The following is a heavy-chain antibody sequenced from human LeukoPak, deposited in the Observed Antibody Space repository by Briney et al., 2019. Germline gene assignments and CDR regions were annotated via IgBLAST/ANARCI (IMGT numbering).Heavy chain of an antibody. CDR3: ARHRLLGGDTL. Sequence: PSETLSLTCTVSGGSISSHHWSWIRQPPGKGLEWIGYIYYSGNTNYNPSLKSRVTISVDTSKTQFSLKLSSVTAADTAVYYCARHRLLGGDTLWGQGTLVTVSS. CDR1: GGSISSHH. D-gene: IGHD5-18*01. CDR2: IYYSGNT. J-gene: IGHJ4*02. V-gene: IGHV4-59*08.